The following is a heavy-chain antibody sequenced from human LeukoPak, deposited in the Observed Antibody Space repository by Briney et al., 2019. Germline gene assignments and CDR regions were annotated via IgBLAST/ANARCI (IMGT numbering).Heavy chain of an antibody. J-gene: IGHJ5*02. CDR3: ARAYNWFDP. CDR1: SGSISGYY. Sequence: SETLSLTCTVSSGSISGYYWSWIRQPAGKGLEWIGRIYSSGSTKYNPSLRSRVTMSVDTSKNQLSLRLTSVTAADTAVYYCARAYNWFDPWGQGTLVTVSS. CDR2: IYSSGST. V-gene: IGHV4-4*07.